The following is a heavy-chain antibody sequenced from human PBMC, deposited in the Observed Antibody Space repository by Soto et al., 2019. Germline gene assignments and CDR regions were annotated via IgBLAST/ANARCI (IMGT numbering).Heavy chain of an antibody. Sequence: SQTLSLTCAISGDSVSSNSAAWNWIRQSPSRGLEWLGRTYYKSQWYNDYAVSVKSRITIHPDTSKNQFSLQLNSVTPEDTAVYYCTREVDDGPNCFDPWGQGALVTVSS. D-gene: IGHD1-1*01. CDR2: TYYKSQWYN. CDR3: TREVDDGPNCFDP. J-gene: IGHJ5*02. CDR1: GDSVSSNSAA. V-gene: IGHV6-1*01.